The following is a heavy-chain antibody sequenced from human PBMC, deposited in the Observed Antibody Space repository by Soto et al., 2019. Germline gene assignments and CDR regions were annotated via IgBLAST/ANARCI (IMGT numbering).Heavy chain of an antibody. Sequence: SETLSLTCAVSGGSISSSNWWSWVRQPPGKGLEWIGEIYHSGSTNYNPSLKSRVTISVDKSKNQFSLKLSSVTAADTAVYYCAREGDYYGSGSYYNVHYGMDVWGQGTTVTVSS. D-gene: IGHD3-10*01. J-gene: IGHJ6*02. CDR2: IYHSGST. V-gene: IGHV4-4*02. CDR3: AREGDYYGSGSYYNVHYGMDV. CDR1: GGSISSSNW.